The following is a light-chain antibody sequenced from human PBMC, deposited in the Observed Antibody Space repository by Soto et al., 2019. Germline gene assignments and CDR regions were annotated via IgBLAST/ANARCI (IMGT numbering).Light chain of an antibody. Sequence: EIVMTQSPATLSVSPGERATLSCRASQSVSNNLAWYQQKPGQAPRLLIYGASTRATGIPARFSGSGSGTEFTLTNISLQSEDFAVYYCHQYNNWPSFTFGPGTKVDIK. CDR2: GAS. CDR1: QSVSNN. CDR3: HQYNNWPSFT. V-gene: IGKV3-15*01. J-gene: IGKJ3*01.